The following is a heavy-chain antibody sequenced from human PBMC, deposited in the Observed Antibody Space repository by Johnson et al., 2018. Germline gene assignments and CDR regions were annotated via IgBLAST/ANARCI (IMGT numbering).Heavy chain of an antibody. J-gene: IGHJ3*02. Sequence: EVQLVETGAEVKKPGESLKISCKGSGYSFTSYWIGWVRQMPGKGLEWMGIIYPGDSDTIYSPSFQGQVTISPDKSISTAYLQWSSLKATDTAMYYLPRQRIYDYDSSGAPDDAFDIWGQGTMVTVSS. CDR2: IYPGDSDT. CDR1: GYSFTSYW. D-gene: IGHD3-22*01. CDR3: PRQRIYDYDSSGAPDDAFDI. V-gene: IGHV5-51*01.